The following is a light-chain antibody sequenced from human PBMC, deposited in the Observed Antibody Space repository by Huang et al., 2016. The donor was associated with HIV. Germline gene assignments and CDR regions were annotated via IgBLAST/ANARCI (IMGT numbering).Light chain of an antibody. CDR2: DSS. V-gene: IGKV1-39*01. J-gene: IGKJ5*01. CDR1: QPINTY. Sequence: DIQVTQSPSSLSASVGDRVTITCRASQPINTYLNWYQQKPGKVPKLLIYDSSTLQSGVPSRFSGSGSGTDFTLTISSLQPEDFATYYCQQSYSMPITFGLGTRLE. CDR3: QQSYSMPIT.